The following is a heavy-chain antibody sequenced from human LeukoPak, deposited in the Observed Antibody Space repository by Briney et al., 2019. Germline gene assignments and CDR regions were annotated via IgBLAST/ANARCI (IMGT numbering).Heavy chain of an antibody. CDR2: ISGSGGST. J-gene: IGHJ4*02. CDR1: GFAFSSYA. D-gene: IGHD2-15*01. V-gene: IGHV3-23*01. Sequence: GGSLRLSCAASGFAFSSYAMSWVRQAPGKGLEWVSAISGSGGSTYYADSVKGRFTISRDNSKNTLYLQMNSLRAEDTAVYYCVRDNPRCCGVVPANIDDYWGQGTLVTVSS. CDR3: VRDNPRCCGVVPANIDDY.